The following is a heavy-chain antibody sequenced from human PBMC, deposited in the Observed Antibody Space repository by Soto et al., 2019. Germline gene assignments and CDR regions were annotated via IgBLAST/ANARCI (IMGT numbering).Heavy chain of an antibody. CDR3: TRIPFLSSSSSVDYFDY. J-gene: IGHJ4*02. CDR1: GFSLSTSGMC. CDR2: IDWDDDK. V-gene: IGHV2-70*11. Sequence: SGPTLGNPTQTLTLTCTFSGFSLSTSGMCVSWIRQPPGKALEWLARIDWDDDKYYSTSLKTRLTISKDTSKNQVVLTMTNMDPVDTATYYCTRIPFLSSSSSVDYFDYGGQRTLVTVS. D-gene: IGHD6-6*01.